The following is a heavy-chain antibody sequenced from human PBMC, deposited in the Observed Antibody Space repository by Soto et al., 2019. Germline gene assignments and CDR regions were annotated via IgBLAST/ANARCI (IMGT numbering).Heavy chain of an antibody. CDR3: ARAQWDYDSSGYYGSWFDP. CDR2: IYYSGST. V-gene: IGHV4-59*01. J-gene: IGHJ5*02. Sequence: TLSLTCTVSGGSISSYYWSWIRQPPGKGLEWIGYIYYSGSTNYNPSLKSRVTISVDTSKNQFSLKLSSVTAADTAVYYCARAQWDYDSSGYYGSWFDPWGQXXL. CDR1: GGSISSYY. D-gene: IGHD3-22*01.